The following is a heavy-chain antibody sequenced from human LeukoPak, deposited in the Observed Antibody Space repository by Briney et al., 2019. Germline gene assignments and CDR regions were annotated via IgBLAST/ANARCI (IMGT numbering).Heavy chain of an antibody. CDR2: ISGNSGAT. V-gene: IGHV3-23*01. Sequence: GGSLRLSCATSGFTFSSYPMSWVRQAPGRGLEWVSVISGNSGATYYADSVKGRFTISRDNSKNSLYLQMNSLRAEDTAVYYCARDPGAYSSSPIDYWGQGTLVTVSS. CDR1: GFTFSSYP. CDR3: ARDPGAYSSSPIDY. D-gene: IGHD6-6*01. J-gene: IGHJ4*02.